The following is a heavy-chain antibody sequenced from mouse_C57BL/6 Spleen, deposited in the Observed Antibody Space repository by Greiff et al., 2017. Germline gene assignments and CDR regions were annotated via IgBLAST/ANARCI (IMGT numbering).Heavy chain of an antibody. Sequence: VQLQQSGPELVKPGASVKISCKASGYSFTGYYMNWVKQSPEKSLEWIGEINPSTGGTTYNQMFKAKDTLTVDKSSSTAYMQLKGLTSEDSAVYYCARPNMVTTWYCDVWGTGTTVTVSS. CDR2: INPSTGGT. V-gene: IGHV1-42*01. CDR3: ARPNMVTTWYCDV. J-gene: IGHJ1*03. CDR1: GYSFTGYY. D-gene: IGHD2-9*01.